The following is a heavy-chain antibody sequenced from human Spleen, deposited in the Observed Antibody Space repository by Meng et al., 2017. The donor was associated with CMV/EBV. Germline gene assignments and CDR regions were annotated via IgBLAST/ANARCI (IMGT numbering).Heavy chain of an antibody. CDR3: ARGDDDSSGYYYV. CDR2: INPIYGST. CDR1: GDTFTNYY. J-gene: IGHJ4*02. Sequence: ASVKVSCKASGDTFTNYYIHWVRQAPGQGLEWMGIINPIYGSTGYAQKLQGRVTITGDTSTSTVHMELNSLRSEDTAVYYCARGDDDSSGYYYVWGQGTLVTVSS. D-gene: IGHD3-22*01. V-gene: IGHV1-46*04.